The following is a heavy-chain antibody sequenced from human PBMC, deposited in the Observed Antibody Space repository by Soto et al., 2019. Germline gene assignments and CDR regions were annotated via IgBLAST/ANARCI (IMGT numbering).Heavy chain of an antibody. CDR3: ARPRGAYYGSGSYGY. V-gene: IGHV3-21*01. CDR2: ISSSSSYI. Sequence: PGGSLRLSCAASGFTFSSYNMNWVRQAPGKGLEWVSSISSSSSYIYYADSVKGRFTISRDNAKNSLYLQMNSLRAEDTAVYYCARPRGAYYGSGSYGYWGQGTLVTVSS. D-gene: IGHD3-10*01. J-gene: IGHJ4*02. CDR1: GFTFSSYN.